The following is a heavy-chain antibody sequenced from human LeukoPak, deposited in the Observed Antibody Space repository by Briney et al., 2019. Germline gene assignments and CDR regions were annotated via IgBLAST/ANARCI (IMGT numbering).Heavy chain of an antibody. CDR1: GGSFSGYY. D-gene: IGHD5-24*01. V-gene: IGHV4-34*01. CDR3: ARREGTPMASYSWFDP. J-gene: IGHJ5*02. Sequence: PSETLSLTCAVYGGSFSGYYWSWIRQPPGKGLEWIGEINHSGSTNYNPSLKSRVTISVDTSKNQFSLKLSSVTAADTAVYYCARREGTPMASYSWFDPWGQGTLVTVSS. CDR2: INHSGST.